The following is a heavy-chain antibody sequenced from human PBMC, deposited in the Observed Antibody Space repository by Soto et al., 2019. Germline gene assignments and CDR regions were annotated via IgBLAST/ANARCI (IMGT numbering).Heavy chain of an antibody. D-gene: IGHD7-27*01. CDR1: GFTFSSYG. CDR3: AKDGRTGDPSYGMDV. CDR2: ISYDGSNK. V-gene: IGHV3-30*18. Sequence: QPGGSLRLSCAASGFTFSSYGMHWVRQAPGKGLEWVAVISYDGSNKYYADSVKGRFTISRDNSKNTLYLQMNSLRAEDTAVYYCAKDGRTGDPSYGMDVWGQGTTVTVSS. J-gene: IGHJ6*02.